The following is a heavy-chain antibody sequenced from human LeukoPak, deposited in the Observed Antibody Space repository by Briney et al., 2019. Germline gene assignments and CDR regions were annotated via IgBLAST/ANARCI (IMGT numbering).Heavy chain of an antibody. CDR3: AKDQQWLDLYYFDY. CDR2: ISGSGGGT. J-gene: IGHJ4*02. D-gene: IGHD6-19*01. Sequence: GGSLRLSCAASGFTFSSYAMSWVRQAPGKGLEWVSAISGSGGGTYYADSVKGRFTISRDNSKNTPYLQMNSLRAEDTAVYYCAKDQQWLDLYYFDYWGQGTLVTVSS. V-gene: IGHV3-23*01. CDR1: GFTFSSYA.